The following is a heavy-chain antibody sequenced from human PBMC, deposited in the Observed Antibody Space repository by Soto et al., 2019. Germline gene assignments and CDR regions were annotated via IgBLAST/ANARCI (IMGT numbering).Heavy chain of an antibody. CDR3: ARADGDYDVDYFDY. CDR2: IKQDGSEK. D-gene: IGHD4-17*01. CDR1: GFTFSSYW. Sequence: GGSLRLSCAASGFTFSSYWMSWVRQAPGKGLEWVANIKQDGSEKYYVDSVKGRFTISRDNAKNSLYLQMNSLRAEDTAVYYCARADGDYDVDYFDYWGQGTLVTVSS. J-gene: IGHJ4*02. V-gene: IGHV3-7*04.